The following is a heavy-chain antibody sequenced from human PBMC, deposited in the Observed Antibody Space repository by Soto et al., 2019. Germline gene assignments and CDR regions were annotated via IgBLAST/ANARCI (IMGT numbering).Heavy chain of an antibody. Sequence: GGSLRLSCAASGFTVSSNYMSWVRQAPGKGLEWVSAISGSGGSTYYADSVKGRFTISRDNSKNTLYLQMNSLRAEDTAVYYCEKDLLEAAGLFDYWGQGILVNVS. CDR1: GFTVSSNY. J-gene: IGHJ4*02. D-gene: IGHD6-13*01. V-gene: IGHV3-23*01. CDR2: ISGSGGST. CDR3: EKDLLEAAGLFDY.